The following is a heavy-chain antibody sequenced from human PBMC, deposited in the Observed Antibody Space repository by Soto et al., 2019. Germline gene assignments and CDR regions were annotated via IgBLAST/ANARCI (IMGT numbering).Heavy chain of an antibody. CDR3: ANGLRWYFDY. D-gene: IGHD4-17*01. CDR1: GFTFSNYD. CDR2: ISGSGYST. Sequence: GGSLRLSCAASGFTFSNYDMSWVRQAPGKGLEWVSSISGSGYSTYYADSVKGRFTISRDNFKNTVSLQMNSLRAEDTAVYYCANGLRWYFDYWGQGTLVTVSS. V-gene: IGHV3-23*01. J-gene: IGHJ4*02.